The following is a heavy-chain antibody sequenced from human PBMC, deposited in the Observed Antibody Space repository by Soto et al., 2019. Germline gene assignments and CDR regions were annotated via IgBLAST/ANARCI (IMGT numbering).Heavy chain of an antibody. CDR3: ARGSYGYSGRPETVWYFDL. J-gene: IGHJ2*01. D-gene: IGHD5-18*01. Sequence: QVQLVQSGAEVKKPGSSVKVSCKASGGTFSSYAISWVRQAPGQGLEWMGGIIPIFGTANYAQKFQGRVTITADEXXSXAXXELGSLRSEDTAVYYCARGSYGYSGRPETVWYFDLWGRGTLVTVSS. V-gene: IGHV1-69*12. CDR2: IIPIFGTA. CDR1: GGTFSSYA.